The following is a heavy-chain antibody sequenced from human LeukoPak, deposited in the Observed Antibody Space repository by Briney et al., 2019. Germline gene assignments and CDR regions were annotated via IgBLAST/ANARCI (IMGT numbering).Heavy chain of an antibody. CDR3: ARSRYDILTGYYRPGAFDI. D-gene: IGHD3-9*01. J-gene: IGHJ3*02. V-gene: IGHV4-59*08. CDR1: GGSISSYY. CDR2: IYYSGST. Sequence: SETLSLTCTVSGGSISSYYWSWIRQPPGKGLEWIGYIYYSGSTNYNPSLKSRVTISVDTSKNQFSLKLSSVTAADTAVYYCARSRYDILTGYYRPGAFDIWGQGTMVTVSS.